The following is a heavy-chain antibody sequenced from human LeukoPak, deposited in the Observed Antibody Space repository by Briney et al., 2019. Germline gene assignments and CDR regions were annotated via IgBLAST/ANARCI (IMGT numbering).Heavy chain of an antibody. CDR3: ARDPYYSNHLDF. Sequence: GGSLRLSCAASGFTFSSYAMHWVRQAPGKGLEWVAVISYDGSNKYYADSVKGRFTISRDNAKKSLYLQMKSLRAEDTAVYYCARDPYYSNHLDFLGQGTLVTVSS. CDR2: ISYDGSNK. D-gene: IGHD4-11*01. V-gene: IGHV3-30-3*01. CDR1: GFTFSSYA. J-gene: IGHJ4*02.